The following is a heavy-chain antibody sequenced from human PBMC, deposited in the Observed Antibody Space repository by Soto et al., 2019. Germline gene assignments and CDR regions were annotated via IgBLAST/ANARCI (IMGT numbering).Heavy chain of an antibody. CDR2: IIPIFGTA. J-gene: IGHJ6*02. Sequence: AVKVSCKASRGTLSSHAISRVRQDPGQRREWMGGIIPIFGTANYAQKFQGRDTITQDESPSTAYMVLGSLRSDDSAVYHCARDGPFMSTFGGVTDYYSMDVWGQGTTVTVSS. CDR3: ARDGPFMSTFGGVTDYYSMDV. V-gene: IGHV1-69*13. CDR1: RGTLSSHA. D-gene: IGHD3-16*01.